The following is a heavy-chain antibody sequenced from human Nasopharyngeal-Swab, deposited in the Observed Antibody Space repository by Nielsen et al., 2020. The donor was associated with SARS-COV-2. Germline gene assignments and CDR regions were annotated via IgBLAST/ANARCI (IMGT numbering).Heavy chain of an antibody. CDR2: IYYSGST. V-gene: IGHV4-39*01. J-gene: IGHJ4*02. CDR3: ARPGYDSSGYTSYFDY. D-gene: IGHD3-22*01. Sequence: WIPRSPGKGLEWIGSIYYSGSTYYNPSLKSRVTISVDTYKNQFSLKLSSVTAADTAVYYCARPGYDSSGYTSYFDYWGQGTLVTVSS.